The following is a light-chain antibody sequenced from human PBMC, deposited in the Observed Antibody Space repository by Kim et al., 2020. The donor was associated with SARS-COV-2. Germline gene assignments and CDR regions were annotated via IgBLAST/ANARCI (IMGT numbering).Light chain of an antibody. Sequence: SVKLTCTLNSEHRFYAIAWHQQQSDKGTRYLMKVNRDGSHNKGDGTPDRFSGSTSGAERYLTISSLQSEDEADYYCQTWGTGIVAFGGGTQLTVL. V-gene: IGLV4-69*01. CDR2: VNRDGSH. J-gene: IGLJ2*01. CDR3: QTWGTGIVA. CDR1: SEHRFYA.